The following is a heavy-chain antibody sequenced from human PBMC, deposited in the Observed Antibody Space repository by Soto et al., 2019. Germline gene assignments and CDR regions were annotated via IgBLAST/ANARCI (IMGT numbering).Heavy chain of an antibody. Sequence: PGGSLRLSCAASGFTFSSYGMHWVRQAPGKWLEWGAVISYDGSKKYYADSGKGGFTISRDNYTNTLNLQINSGGAEDTAVSYCENQEGVAPYSNYGTQADNYYYNGMDVWGQGTTVTVSS. D-gene: IGHD4-4*01. V-gene: IGHV3-30*18. CDR2: ISYDGSKK. CDR3: ENQEGVAPYSNYGTQADNYYYNGMDV. J-gene: IGHJ6*02. CDR1: GFTFSSYG.